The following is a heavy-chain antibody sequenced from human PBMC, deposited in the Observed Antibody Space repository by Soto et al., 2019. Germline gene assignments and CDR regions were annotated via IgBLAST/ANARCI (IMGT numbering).Heavy chain of an antibody. V-gene: IGHV4-59*12. CDR2: IYYNGST. CDR1: GGSISSYY. J-gene: IGHJ3*02. D-gene: IGHD6-19*01. CDR3: AREYSSGWASDAFDI. Sequence: PSETLSLTCTVSGGSISSYYWSWIRQPPGKGLEWIGYIYYNGSTNYNPSLKSRVTISVDTSKNQFSLKLSSVTAADTAVYYCAREYSSGWASDAFDIWGQGTMVTVSS.